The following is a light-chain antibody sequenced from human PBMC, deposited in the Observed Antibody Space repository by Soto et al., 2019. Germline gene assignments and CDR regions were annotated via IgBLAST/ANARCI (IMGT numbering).Light chain of an antibody. Sequence: QPVLTQPPSASGTPGQRVTISCSGSSSNIGSNNVNWYQQLPGTAPKVLIYSNNQRPSGVPDRFSGSKSGTSASLAISGLQSEDEADYYCAAWDDSLNGAVFGGGTKLTVL. J-gene: IGLJ2*01. CDR3: AAWDDSLNGAV. CDR2: SNN. CDR1: SSNIGSNN. V-gene: IGLV1-44*01.